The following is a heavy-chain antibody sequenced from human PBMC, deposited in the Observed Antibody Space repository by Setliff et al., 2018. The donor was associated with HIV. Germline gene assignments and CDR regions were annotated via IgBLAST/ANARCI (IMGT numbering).Heavy chain of an antibody. CDR2: ISGGST. Sequence: QAGGSLRLSCAASGFTVSSNEMSWVRQAPGKGLEWVSSISGGSTYYADSRKGRFTISRDNAKNSLFLQMNSLRAEDTAVYYCAREGLVAAGLYWFDPWGQGTLVTVSS. D-gene: IGHD6-13*01. V-gene: IGHV3-66*01. CDR3: AREGLVAAGLYWFDP. J-gene: IGHJ5*02. CDR1: GFTVSSNE.